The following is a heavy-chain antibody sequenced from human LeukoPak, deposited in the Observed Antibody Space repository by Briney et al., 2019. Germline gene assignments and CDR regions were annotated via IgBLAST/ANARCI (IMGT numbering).Heavy chain of an antibody. Sequence: GGSLRLSCSASGFTFSNYGIHWVRQAPGKGLEWVAVIWYDGSNKYCADSVKGRFTISRDNSRNTLSLQMNNLRAEDTAVYYCARDRCTNGVCYLDYWGQGTLVTVSS. D-gene: IGHD2-8*01. CDR1: GFTFSNYG. CDR2: IWYDGSNK. CDR3: ARDRCTNGVCYLDY. J-gene: IGHJ4*02. V-gene: IGHV3-33*08.